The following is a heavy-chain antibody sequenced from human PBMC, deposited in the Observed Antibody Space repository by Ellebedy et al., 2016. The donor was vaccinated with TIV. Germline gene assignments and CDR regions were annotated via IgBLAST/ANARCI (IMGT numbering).Heavy chain of an antibody. D-gene: IGHD3-22*01. CDR1: GFPFSNYG. V-gene: IGHV3-48*02. CDR3: VRVATMIRVLSDDAFDI. CDR2: ISGGASSI. Sequence: GGSLRLSCTASGFPFSNYGMNWVRQAPGKGLEWVAYISGGASSISYADSVRGRFTVSRDNAKNSLSLQMNSLRDEDTAVYYCVRVATMIRVLSDDAFDIWGQGTMVTVSS. J-gene: IGHJ3*02.